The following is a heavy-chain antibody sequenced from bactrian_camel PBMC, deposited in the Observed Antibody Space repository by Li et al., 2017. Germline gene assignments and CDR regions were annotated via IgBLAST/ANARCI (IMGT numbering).Heavy chain of an antibody. D-gene: IGHD1*01. V-gene: IGHV3S25*01. Sequence: QLVESGGTLVQPGKSLTLSCAASGFTVSRYWMSWVRQGPGKGLEWVSSSSSGALSLVYADSVKGRFTISRDNAKNTVYLLMNSLKPEDTAVYYCVKPNPDARGGFDHWGQGTQVTVS. CDR2: SSSGALSL. J-gene: IGHJ4*01. CDR1: GFTVSRYW. CDR3: VKPNPDARGGFDH.